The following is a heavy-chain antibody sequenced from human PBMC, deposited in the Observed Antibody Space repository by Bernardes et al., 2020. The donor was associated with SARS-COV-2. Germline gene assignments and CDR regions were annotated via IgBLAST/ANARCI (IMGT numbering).Heavy chain of an antibody. V-gene: IGHV4-59*01. CDR3: TRNFDY. J-gene: IGHJ4*02. CDR2: ISDTGST. CDR1: GGSISRYY. Sequence: ETLSLTCTVSGGSISRYYWSWIRQPPGKGLEWLGYISDTGSTNYNPPLRSRVSISVDTSRNEFSLKMSSVTAADTAMYYCTRNFDYWGQGTRVTVSS.